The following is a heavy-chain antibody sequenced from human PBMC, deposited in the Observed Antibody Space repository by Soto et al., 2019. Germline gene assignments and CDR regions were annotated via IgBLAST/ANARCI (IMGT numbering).Heavy chain of an antibody. Sequence: ASVKVSCKASGYTFTGYYMHWVRQAPGQGLEWMGWINPSSGGTNYAQKFQGRVTMTRDTSISTAYMELSRLRSDDTAVYYCARVRFLEWLDYWGQGTLVTVSS. CDR3: ARVRFLEWLDY. CDR2: INPSSGGT. D-gene: IGHD3-3*01. CDR1: GYTFTGYY. J-gene: IGHJ4*02. V-gene: IGHV1-2*02.